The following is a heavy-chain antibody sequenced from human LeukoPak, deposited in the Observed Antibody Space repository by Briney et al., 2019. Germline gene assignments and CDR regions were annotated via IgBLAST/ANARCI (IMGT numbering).Heavy chain of an antibody. D-gene: IGHD4-17*01. CDR1: GGTFSSYA. CDR2: IIPIFGTA. Sequence: SVKVSGKASGGTFSSYAISWVRQAPGQGLEWMGGIIPIFGTANYAQKFQGRVTITADESTSTAYMELSRLRSDDTAVYYCARAPPLYGDLNYWGQGTLVTVSS. CDR3: ARAPPLYGDLNY. V-gene: IGHV1-69*13. J-gene: IGHJ4*02.